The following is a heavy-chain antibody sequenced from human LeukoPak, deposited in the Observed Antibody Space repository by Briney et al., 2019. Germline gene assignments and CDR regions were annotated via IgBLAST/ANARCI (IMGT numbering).Heavy chain of an antibody. CDR2: ISSSSSYI. CDR3: AKDMAAYYYASGNIDY. V-gene: IGHV3-21*04. CDR1: GFTFSSYS. D-gene: IGHD3-10*01. J-gene: IGHJ4*02. Sequence: GGSLRLSCAASGFTFSSYSMNWVRQAPGKGLEWVSCISSSSSYIYYADSVKGRFTISRDNAKNSLYLQMNSLRAEDTALYYCAKDMAAYYYASGNIDYWGQGTLVTVSS.